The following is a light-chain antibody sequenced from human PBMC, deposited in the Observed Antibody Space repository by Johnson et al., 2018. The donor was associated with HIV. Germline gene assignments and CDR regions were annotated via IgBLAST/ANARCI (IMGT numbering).Light chain of an antibody. CDR1: SSNIGNNY. CDR3: AAWDDSLSAMG. J-gene: IGLJ1*01. CDR2: ENN. V-gene: IGLV1-51*02. Sequence: QSVLTQPPSVSAAPGQKVTISCSGSSSNIGNNYVSWYQQLPGTAPKLLIYENNKRPSGVPDRFSGSKSGTSASLAISGLQSEDEADYYCAAWDDSLSAMGLGTGTKVTVL.